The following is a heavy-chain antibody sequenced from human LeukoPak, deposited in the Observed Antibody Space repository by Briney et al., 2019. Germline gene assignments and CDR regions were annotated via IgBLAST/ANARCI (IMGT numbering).Heavy chain of an antibody. J-gene: IGHJ4*02. CDR1: GFTFGDYE. D-gene: IGHD5-24*01. Sequence: PGGSLRLSCAASGFTFGDYEMNWVRQAPGKGLEWVSHISSSGSFIYYADSVKGRFTISRDNAKNSLYLQMNSLRAEDTGVYYCARLRGGYKLYWGQGTLVTVSS. CDR2: ISSSGSFI. CDR3: ARLRGGYKLY. V-gene: IGHV3-48*03.